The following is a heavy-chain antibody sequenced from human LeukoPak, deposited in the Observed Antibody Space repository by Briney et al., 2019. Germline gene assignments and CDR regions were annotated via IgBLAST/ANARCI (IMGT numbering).Heavy chain of an antibody. CDR3: VRDPDALDY. CDR2: IRSGGSPI. V-gene: IGHV3-48*02. Sequence: GGSLRLSCVASGFTFSSCSMQWVRQAPGKGVEWVSYIRSGGSPIYYADSVKGRFAISRDDARNSLYLQMNSLRDEDTAVYYCVRDPDALDYWGQGTPVTVSS. J-gene: IGHJ4*02. CDR1: GFTFSSCS.